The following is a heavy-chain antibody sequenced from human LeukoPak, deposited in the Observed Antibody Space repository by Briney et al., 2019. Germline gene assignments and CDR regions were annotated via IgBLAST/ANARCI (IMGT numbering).Heavy chain of an antibody. CDR3: ARGQYDFWSGFYYYYMDV. Sequence: ASVKVSCKASGGTFSSYAISWVRQAPGQGLEWMGGIIPIFGTANYAQKFQGRVTITADESTSTAYMELSSLRSEDTPVYYCARGQYDFWSGFYYYYMDVWGKGTTVTVSS. J-gene: IGHJ6*03. D-gene: IGHD3-3*01. V-gene: IGHV1-69*13. CDR2: IIPIFGTA. CDR1: GGTFSSYA.